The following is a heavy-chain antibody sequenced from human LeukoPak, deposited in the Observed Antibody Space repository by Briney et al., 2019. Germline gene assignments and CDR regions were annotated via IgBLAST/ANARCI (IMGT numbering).Heavy chain of an antibody. CDR2: ISYDGTNK. V-gene: IGHV3-30*18. CDR1: GFTFSSYG. Sequence: GGSLRLSCAASGFTFSSYGMHWVRQAPGKGLEWVAVISYDGTNKYYADSVKGRFTISRDNSKNTLYLQMNSLRAEDTAVYYCAKDWYDSSGYYSYYFDYWGQGTLVTVPS. J-gene: IGHJ4*02. CDR3: AKDWYDSSGYYSYYFDY. D-gene: IGHD3-22*01.